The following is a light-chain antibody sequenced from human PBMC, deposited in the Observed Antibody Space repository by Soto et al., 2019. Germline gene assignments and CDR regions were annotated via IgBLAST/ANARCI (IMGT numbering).Light chain of an antibody. V-gene: IGLV2-14*01. CDR1: SSDVGAYDY. CDR3: TSFTSSSTYV. CDR2: EVT. J-gene: IGLJ1*01. Sequence: QSALTQPASVSGSPGQSITISCTGTSSDVGAYDYVSWYQQHPDKAPKFMIYEVTNRPSGGSHRFSGSKSGNTASLTISGLQAEDEADYYCTSFTSSSTYVFGTGTKVTVL.